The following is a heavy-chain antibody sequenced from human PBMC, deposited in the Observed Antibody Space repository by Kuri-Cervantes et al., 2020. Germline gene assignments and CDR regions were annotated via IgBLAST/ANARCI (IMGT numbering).Heavy chain of an antibody. Sequence: ESLKISCTVSGGSISSYYWSWIRQPAGKGLEWIGRIYTSGSTNYNPSLRSRVTISVDTSKNQFSLKLSSVTAADTAVYYCARGLVRMDVWGQGTTVTVSS. CDR1: GGSISSYY. CDR3: ARGLVRMDV. CDR2: IYTSGST. V-gene: IGHV4-4*07. J-gene: IGHJ6*02. D-gene: IGHD4/OR15-4a*01.